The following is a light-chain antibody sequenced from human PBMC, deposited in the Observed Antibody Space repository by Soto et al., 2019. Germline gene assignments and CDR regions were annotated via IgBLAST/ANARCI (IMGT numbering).Light chain of an antibody. Sequence: DLQMTQSPSSVSASVGDRVTITCRASQSISSWLAWYQQKPGTVPKLLIYAASRLQSGVPSRFSGSGAGTEFTLTITSLQPEDFGTYYCQQGDSFPITFGQGTRLEMK. CDR1: QSISSW. V-gene: IGKV1-12*01. CDR2: AAS. J-gene: IGKJ5*01. CDR3: QQGDSFPIT.